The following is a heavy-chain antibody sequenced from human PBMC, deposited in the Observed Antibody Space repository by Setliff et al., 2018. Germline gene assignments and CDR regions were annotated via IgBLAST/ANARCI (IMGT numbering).Heavy chain of an antibody. CDR1: GFTFSSYS. CDR2: SVMSSSSR. D-gene: IGHD2-21*01. CDR3: AKXXXXXVXXYSAFDG. V-gene: IGHV3-48*01. J-gene: IGHJ3*01. Sequence: TGGSLRLSCAASGFTFSSYSMNWVRQAPGEGLEWVSYSVMSSSSRDYADSVKGLFTSSRDNAKNALYLQMNSLRAEDTAVYYCAKXXXXXVXXYSAFDGXXXXXXVTV.